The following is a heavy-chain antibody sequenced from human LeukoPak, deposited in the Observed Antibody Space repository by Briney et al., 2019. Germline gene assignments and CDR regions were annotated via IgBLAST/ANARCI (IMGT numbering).Heavy chain of an antibody. J-gene: IGHJ4*02. CDR2: INAGNGNT. Sequence: ASVKVSCKASGYTFTSYAMHWVRQAPGQRLEWMGWINAGNGNTKYSQKFQGRVTITADESTSTAYMELSSLRSEDTAVYYCARIEDCTNGVCYPFDYWGQGTLVTVSS. D-gene: IGHD2-8*01. CDR1: GYTFTSYA. V-gene: IGHV1-3*01. CDR3: ARIEDCTNGVCYPFDY.